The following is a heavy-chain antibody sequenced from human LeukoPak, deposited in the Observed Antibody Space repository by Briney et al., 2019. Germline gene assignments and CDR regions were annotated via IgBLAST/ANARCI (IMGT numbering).Heavy chain of an antibody. D-gene: IGHD5-18*01. CDR1: GFTFSNYA. CDR2: IRCSDDNT. J-gene: IGHJ4*02. Sequence: GGSLRLSCAASGFTFSNYAMSWVRQAPGKGLEWVSVIRCSDDNTYYADSVKGRFTISRDNSRNTLSLQMNSLRAEDTAVYYCAKVPYTSSNYYFDYWGQGTLVTVSS. V-gene: IGHV3-23*01. CDR3: AKVPYTSSNYYFDY.